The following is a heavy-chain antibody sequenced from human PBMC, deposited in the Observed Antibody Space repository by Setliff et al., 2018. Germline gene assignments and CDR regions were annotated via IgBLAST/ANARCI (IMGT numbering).Heavy chain of an antibody. V-gene: IGHV1-69*13. CDR1: GGTFSSYA. CDR2: IIPIFGTA. J-gene: IGHJ6*03. CDR3: AREGNAAAGPRYYYYYYMDV. D-gene: IGHD6-13*01. Sequence: VASVKVSCKASGGTFSSYAISWVRQAPGQGLEWMGGIIPIFGTANYAQKFQGRVTITADESTSTAYMELSSLRSEDTAVYYCAREGNAAAGPRYYYYYYMDVWGKGTTVTVSS.